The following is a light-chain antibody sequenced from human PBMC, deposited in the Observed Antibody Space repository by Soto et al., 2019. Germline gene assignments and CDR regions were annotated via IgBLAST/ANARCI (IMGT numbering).Light chain of an antibody. CDR1: QNVYEY. CDR2: DAY. J-gene: IGKJ4*01. V-gene: IGKV3-11*01. Sequence: EIELTQSPATLSLSPGERATLSCRASQNVYEYVAWYQQKPGQAPRLLIYDAYNRATGIPARFSGSGSGTDFNLTISSLEPEDFAVYYCQQRAKWVTFGRGTKVEIK. CDR3: QQRAKWVT.